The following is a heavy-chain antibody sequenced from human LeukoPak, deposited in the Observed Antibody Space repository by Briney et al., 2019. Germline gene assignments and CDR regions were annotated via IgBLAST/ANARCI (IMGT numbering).Heavy chain of an antibody. J-gene: IGHJ4*02. CDR2: IYYSGST. Sequence: SETLSLTCTVSGGSISSTSYYWGWIRQPPGKGLEWIGSIYYSGSTYYSPSLKSRLTMSVDTSRNRFSLRLSSVTAADAAVYYCARHGPVDEASYYLDYWGQGTLVSVSS. V-gene: IGHV4-39*01. CDR1: GGSISSTSYY. CDR3: ARHGPVDEASYYLDY.